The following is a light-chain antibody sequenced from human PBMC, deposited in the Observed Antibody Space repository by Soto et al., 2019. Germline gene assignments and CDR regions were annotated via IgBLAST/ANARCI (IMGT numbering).Light chain of an antibody. Sequence: EIVLTQSPGTLSLSPGERATLSCRASQSVSSGYLAWFQQKPGQAPRLLIYGASSRATGIPDRFSGSGSGTDFPLTISRLEPEDFAVYYCQQYGSSLYTFGQVTKLEIK. CDR1: QSVSSGY. CDR3: QQYGSSLYT. J-gene: IGKJ2*01. CDR2: GAS. V-gene: IGKV3-20*01.